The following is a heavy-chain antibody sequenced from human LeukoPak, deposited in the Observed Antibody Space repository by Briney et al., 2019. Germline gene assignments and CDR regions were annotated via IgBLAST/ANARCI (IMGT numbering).Heavy chain of an antibody. V-gene: IGHV3-23*01. Sequence: GGSLRLSCAASGFTFSSYAMGWVRQAPGKGLEWVSAISGSGGSTYYADSVKGRFTIPRDNSKNTLYLQMNSLSAEDTAVYYCAKGPYDSSGYYPYYFDYWGQGTLVTVSS. CDR3: AKGPYDSSGYYPYYFDY. J-gene: IGHJ4*02. CDR2: ISGSGGST. CDR1: GFTFSSYA. D-gene: IGHD3-22*01.